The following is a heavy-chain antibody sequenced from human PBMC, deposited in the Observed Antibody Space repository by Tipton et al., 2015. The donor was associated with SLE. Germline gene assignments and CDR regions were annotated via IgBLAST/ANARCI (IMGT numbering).Heavy chain of an antibody. J-gene: IGHJ4*02. CDR3: ARDEPDGDSSGIPGDY. CDR2: IYYSGST. V-gene: IGHV4-39*07. CDR1: GGSISSSSYY. Sequence: TLSLTCTVSGGSISSSSYYWGWIRQPPGKGLEWIGSIYYSGSTYYNPSLKSRVTISVDTSKNQFSLKLSSVTAADTAVYYCARDEPDGDSSGIPGDYWGQGTLVTVSS. D-gene: IGHD3-22*01.